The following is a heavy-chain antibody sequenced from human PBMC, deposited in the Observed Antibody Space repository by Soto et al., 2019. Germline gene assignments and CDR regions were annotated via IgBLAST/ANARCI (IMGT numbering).Heavy chain of an antibody. CDR3: ARDHGGSTWFVGIYYYFGVDV. CDR1: GFTLSSYN. J-gene: IGHJ6*02. D-gene: IGHD6-13*01. Sequence: GGSLRLSCAASGFTLSSYNMNRVRQAPGKGLEWVSYISGSSDTIYYADSVKGRFTISRDNAKNSLYLQMDSLRDEDTAVYYCARDHGGSTWFVGIYYYFGVDVWGQGTTVTVSS. CDR2: ISGSSDTI. V-gene: IGHV3-48*02.